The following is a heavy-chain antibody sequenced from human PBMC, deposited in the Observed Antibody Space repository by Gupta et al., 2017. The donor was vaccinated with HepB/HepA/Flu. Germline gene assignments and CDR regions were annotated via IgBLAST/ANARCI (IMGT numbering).Heavy chain of an antibody. D-gene: IGHD2-15*01. J-gene: IGHJ4*02. V-gene: IGHV4-34*01. CDR2: INHSGST. CDR1: GGSFSGYY. Sequence: QVQLQQWGAGLLKPSETLSLTCAVYGGSFSGYYWSWIRQPPGKGLEWIGEINHSGSTNYNPSLKSRVTISVDTSKNQFSLKLSSVTAADTAVYYCARLGRIDQEVVKRVFDYWGQGTLVTVSS. CDR3: ARLGRIDQEVVKRVFDY.